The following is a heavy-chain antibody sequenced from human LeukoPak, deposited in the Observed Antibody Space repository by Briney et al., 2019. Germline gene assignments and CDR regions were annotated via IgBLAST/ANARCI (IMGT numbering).Heavy chain of an antibody. Sequence: PGGSLRLSCAVSGLRFGSFWMSWVRQAPGRGLEWVANINQDGSEKYLVDSVRGRFTISRDNSKNSLHLQMNTLRAEDTAVYYCARERDGRFFDYWGQGTLVTVSS. D-gene: IGHD5-24*01. V-gene: IGHV3-7*01. CDR2: INQDGSEK. CDR1: GLRFGSFW. CDR3: ARERDGRFFDY. J-gene: IGHJ4*02.